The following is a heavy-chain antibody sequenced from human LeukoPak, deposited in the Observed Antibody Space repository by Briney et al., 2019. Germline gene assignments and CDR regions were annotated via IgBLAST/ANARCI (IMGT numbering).Heavy chain of an antibody. V-gene: IGHV3-9*01. CDR2: ISWDSGNI. CDR3: AREGLGGYYFGY. Sequence: GRSLRLSCAASGFTFNDYGMPWVRQAPGKGLEWVSSISWDSGNIGYADSVKGRFTISRDNAKNSLYLQMNSLRAEDTAVYYCAREGLGGYYFGYWGQGTLVTVSS. D-gene: IGHD1-26*01. CDR1: GFTFNDYG. J-gene: IGHJ4*02.